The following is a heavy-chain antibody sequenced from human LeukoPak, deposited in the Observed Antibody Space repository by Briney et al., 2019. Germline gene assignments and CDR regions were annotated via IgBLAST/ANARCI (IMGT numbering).Heavy chain of an antibody. Sequence: SETLSLTCIVSGGSIGSYYWSWIRQPPGKGLEWIGHIYYSGSTDYNPSLRSRVTISVDTSKNQFSLRLSSVTAADTAVYYCARDRSDGSGYYGYYFDYWGQGTLVSVSS. D-gene: IGHD3-22*01. J-gene: IGHJ4*02. V-gene: IGHV4-59*01. CDR1: GGSIGSYY. CDR3: ARDRSDGSGYYGYYFDY. CDR2: IYYSGST.